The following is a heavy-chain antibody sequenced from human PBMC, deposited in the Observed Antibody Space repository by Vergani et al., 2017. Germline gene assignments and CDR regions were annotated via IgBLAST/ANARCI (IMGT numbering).Heavy chain of an antibody. CDR3: ARDGHHYDILTGYYGMDV. V-gene: IGHV3-30*04. CDR1: GFTFSSYA. J-gene: IGHJ6*02. D-gene: IGHD3-9*01. CDR2: ISYDGSNK. Sequence: QVQLVESGGGVVQPGRSLRLSCAASGFTFSSYAMHWVRQAPGKGLEWVAVISYDGSNKYYADSVKGRFTISRDNSKNTLYLQMNSLRAEDTAVYYCARDGHHYDILTGYYGMDVWGQGTTVTVSS.